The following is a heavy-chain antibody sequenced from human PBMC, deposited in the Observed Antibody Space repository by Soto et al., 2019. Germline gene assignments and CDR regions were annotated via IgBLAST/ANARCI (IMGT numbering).Heavy chain of an antibody. J-gene: IGHJ6*02. CDR1: GGSVSSGSYY. V-gene: IGHV4-61*01. Sequence: SETLSLTCTVSGGSVSSGSYYWSWIRQPPGKGLEWIGYIYYSGSTNYNPSLKSRVTISVDTSKNQFSLKLSSVTAAYTAVYYCARGHYDSSGYYPYYYYYGMDVWGQGTTVTVSS. CDR2: IYYSGST. D-gene: IGHD3-22*01. CDR3: ARGHYDSSGYYPYYYYYGMDV.